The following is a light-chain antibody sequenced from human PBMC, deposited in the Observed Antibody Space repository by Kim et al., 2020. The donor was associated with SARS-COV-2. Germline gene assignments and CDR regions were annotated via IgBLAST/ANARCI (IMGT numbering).Light chain of an antibody. V-gene: IGKV1-5*01. Sequence: SAFVGDRVTIACRASGTISSSLSWYQQKPGKAPKLLIYDASSLESVVPSRFSGSGSGTEFTLTISSLQPDDFATYYCQQYNVYPYTFGQGTKLE. CDR3: QQYNVYPYT. J-gene: IGKJ2*01. CDR1: GTISSS. CDR2: DAS.